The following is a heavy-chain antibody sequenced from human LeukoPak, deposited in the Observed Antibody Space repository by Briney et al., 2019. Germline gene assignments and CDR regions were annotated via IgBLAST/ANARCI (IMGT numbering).Heavy chain of an antibody. CDR2: IYTSGST. CDR1: GGSISSGSYY. V-gene: IGHV4-61*02. CDR3: ARDTAYDFWSGYRGGWFDP. D-gene: IGHD3-3*01. J-gene: IGHJ5*02. Sequence: SETLSLTCTVSGGSISSGSYYWSWIRQPAGKGLEWIGRIYTSGSTNYNPSLKSRVTISVDTSKNQFSLKLSSVTAADTAVYYCARDTAYDFWSGYRGGWFDPWGQGTLVTVS.